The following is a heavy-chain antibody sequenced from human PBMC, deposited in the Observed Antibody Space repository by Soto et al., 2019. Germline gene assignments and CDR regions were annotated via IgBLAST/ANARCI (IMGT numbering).Heavy chain of an antibody. V-gene: IGHV3-30*03. CDR1: GFTVSTYG. CDR2: ISRDGGTK. D-gene: IGHD2-8*02. CDR3: TGEVASGY. Sequence: QVQLVESGGGVVQPGRSLRLSCAVSGFTVSTYGMHWVRQAPGKGLEWVAVISRDGGTKYYADSVKGRFTISRDNSRNTLFLEMNSRRGEDMAVYYCTGEVASGYGGQGTLVTVSS. J-gene: IGHJ4*02.